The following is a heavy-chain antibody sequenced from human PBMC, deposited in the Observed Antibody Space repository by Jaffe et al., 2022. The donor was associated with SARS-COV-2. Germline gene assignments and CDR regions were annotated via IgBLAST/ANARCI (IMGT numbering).Heavy chain of an antibody. CDR3: ARNGYDILTGYIWFDP. J-gene: IGHJ5*02. CDR2: INPSGGST. CDR1: GYTFTSYY. V-gene: IGHV1-46*04. Sequence: QVQLVQSGAEVKKPGASVKVSCKASGYTFTSYYMHWVRQAPGQGLEWMGIINPSGGSTSYAQKLQGRVTMTRDTSTSTVYMELSSLRSEDTAVYYCARNGYDILTGYIWFDPWGQGTLVTVSS. D-gene: IGHD3-9*01.